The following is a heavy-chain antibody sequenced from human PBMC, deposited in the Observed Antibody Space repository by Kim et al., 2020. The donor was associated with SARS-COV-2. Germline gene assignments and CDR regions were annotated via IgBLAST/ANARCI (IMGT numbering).Heavy chain of an antibody. J-gene: IGHJ6*02. CDR2: TYYRSKWYN. CDR3: ARGIAAAGTGYRYYYSGMDV. V-gene: IGHV6-1*01. CDR1: GDSVSSNSAA. Sequence: SQTLSLTCAISGDSVSSNSAAWNWIRQSPSRGLEWLGRTYYRSKWYNDYAVSVKSRITINPDTSKNQFSLQLNSVTPEDTAVYYCARGIAAAGTGYRYYYSGMDVWGHGTTVTVSS. D-gene: IGHD6-13*01.